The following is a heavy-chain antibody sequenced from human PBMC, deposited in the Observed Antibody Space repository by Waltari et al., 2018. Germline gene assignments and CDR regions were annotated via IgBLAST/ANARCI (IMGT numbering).Heavy chain of an antibody. J-gene: IGHJ4*02. CDR2: IYHSGST. CDR3: ARDDVAAAGRGIDY. CDR1: GYSISSGYY. Sequence: QVQLQESGPGLVKPSETLSLTCAVSGYSISSGYYWGWIRQPPGKGLEWIGRIYHSGSTYYNPSLKSRVTISVDTSKNQFSLKLSSVTAADTAVYYCARDDVAAAGRGIDYWGQGTLVTVSS. V-gene: IGHV4-38-2*01. D-gene: IGHD6-13*01.